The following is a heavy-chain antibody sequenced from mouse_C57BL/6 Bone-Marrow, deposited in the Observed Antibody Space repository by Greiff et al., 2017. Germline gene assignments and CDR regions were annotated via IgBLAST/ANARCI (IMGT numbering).Heavy chain of an antibody. CDR3: ARTHYGSSSWYFDV. V-gene: IGHV5-17*01. J-gene: IGHJ1*03. Sequence: EVKLVESGGGLVKPGGSLILSCAASGFSFSACGMHWVRLAPETGLEWVAYGSSGSSTIYYADTVNGRFTTSTDNAKNNLFLLMASLRSEDTAMYYCARTHYGSSSWYFDVWGTGTTVTVSS. CDR2: GSSGSSTI. D-gene: IGHD1-1*01. CDR1: GFSFSACG.